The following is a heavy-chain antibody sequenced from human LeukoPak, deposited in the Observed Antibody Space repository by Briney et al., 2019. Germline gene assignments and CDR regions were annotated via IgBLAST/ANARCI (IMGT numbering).Heavy chain of an antibody. V-gene: IGHV4-61*02. D-gene: IGHD3-3*01. CDR1: GGSISSGSYY. Sequence: SQTLSLTRTVSGGSISSGSYYWSWIRQPAGKGLEWIVRIYTSGSTNYNPSLKSRVTISVDTSKNQFSLKLSSVTAADTAVYYCASSRSITIFGVVITPFDYWGQGTLVTVSS. J-gene: IGHJ4*02. CDR3: ASSRSITIFGVVITPFDY. CDR2: IYTSGST.